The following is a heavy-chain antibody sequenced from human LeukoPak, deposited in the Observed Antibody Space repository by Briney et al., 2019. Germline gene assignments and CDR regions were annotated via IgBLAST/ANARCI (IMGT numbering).Heavy chain of an antibody. V-gene: IGHV3-30*02. Sequence: GGSLRLSCAASGFPFSSFAMHWVRQAPGKGLEWVAFIRHDGTNKYHSNSVQGRFTISRDNSRNTVYLQLNSLRVEDTAVYYCARGDFSSGFSFDYWGQGTLVTVSS. CDR1: GFPFSSFA. CDR2: IRHDGTNK. CDR3: ARGDFSSGFSFDY. D-gene: IGHD3-10*01. J-gene: IGHJ4*02.